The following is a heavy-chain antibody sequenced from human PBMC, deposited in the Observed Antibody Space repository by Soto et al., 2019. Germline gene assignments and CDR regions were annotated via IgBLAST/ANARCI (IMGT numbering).Heavy chain of an antibody. CDR3: TRLVEMATGYFDY. Sequence: EVQLVESGGGLVQPGGSLKLSCAASGFTFSGSVMNWVRQASGKGLEWVGRIRSKANNYATAYAASGKGRFTISRDDSKNTAYLQVSSLKTEDTAVYYCTRLVEMATGYFDYWGQGTLVTVSS. CDR2: IRSKANNYAT. J-gene: IGHJ4*02. D-gene: IGHD5-12*01. V-gene: IGHV3-73*02. CDR1: GFTFSGSV.